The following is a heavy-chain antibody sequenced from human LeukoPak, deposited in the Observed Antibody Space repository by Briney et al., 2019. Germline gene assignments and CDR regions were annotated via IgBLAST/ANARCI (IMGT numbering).Heavy chain of an antibody. D-gene: IGHD3-3*01. CDR3: AGSITIFGVVSNWFDP. V-gene: IGHV3-33*08. J-gene: IGHJ5*02. CDR1: GFTFSSYA. Sequence: PGRSLRLSCAASGFTFSSYAMHWVRQAPGKGLEWVAVIWYDGSNKYYADSVKGRFTISRDNSKNTLYLQMNSLRAEDTAVYYCAGSITIFGVVSNWFDPWGQGTLVTVSS. CDR2: IWYDGSNK.